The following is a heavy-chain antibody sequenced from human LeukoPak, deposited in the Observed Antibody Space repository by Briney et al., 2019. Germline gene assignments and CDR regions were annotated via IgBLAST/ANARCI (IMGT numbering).Heavy chain of an antibody. CDR2: INPSGGST. CDR1: GYTFTSYY. J-gene: IGHJ6*03. Sequence: ASVKVSCKASGYTFTSYYMHWVRQAPGEGLEWMGIINPSGGSTSYVQTFQDRVTMTRDMSTSTVYMELSSLRSEDTAVYYCARVAAEVVGVPGAIGFGWLRRDYYYMDVWGKGTTVTVSS. V-gene: IGHV1-46*01. CDR3: ARVAAEVVGVPGAIGFGWLRRDYYYMDV. D-gene: IGHD2-2*02.